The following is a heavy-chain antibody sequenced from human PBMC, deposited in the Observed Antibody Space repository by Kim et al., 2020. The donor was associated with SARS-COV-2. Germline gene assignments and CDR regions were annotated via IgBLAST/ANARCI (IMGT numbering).Heavy chain of an antibody. J-gene: IGHJ5*02. D-gene: IGHD3-9*01. CDR2: ISSSSSSI. CDR3: ARDMDILTGYYRTSHWFDP. CDR1: GFTFSSYS. V-gene: IGHV3-21*01. Sequence: GGSLRLSCAASGFTFSSYSMNWVRQAPGKGLEWVSSISSSSSSIYYADSVKGRFTISRDNAKNSLYLQMNSLRAEDTAVYYCARDMDILTGYYRTSHWFDPWGQGTLVTVSS.